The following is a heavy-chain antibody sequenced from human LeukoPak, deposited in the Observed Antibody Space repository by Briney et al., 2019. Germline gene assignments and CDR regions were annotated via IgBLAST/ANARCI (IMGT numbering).Heavy chain of an antibody. D-gene: IGHD6-13*01. CDR3: ARIAQQLTTNGYYMDV. CDR1: GYTFTSYG. V-gene: IGHV1-18*01. J-gene: IGHJ6*03. CDR2: ISAYNGNT. Sequence: GASVKVSCKASGYTFTSYGISWVRQAPGQGLEWMGWISAYNGNTNYAQKLQGRVTMTTDTSTSTAYMELRSLRSEDTAVYYCARIAQQLTTNGYYMDVWGKGTTVTVSS.